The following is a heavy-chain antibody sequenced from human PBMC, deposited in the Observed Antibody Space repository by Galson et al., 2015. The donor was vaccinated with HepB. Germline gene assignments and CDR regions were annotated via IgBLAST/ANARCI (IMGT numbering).Heavy chain of an antibody. Sequence: SLRLSCAASGFSFSTNWMTWVRQAPGKGLEWVANIKQDGSEKYYVDSVKGRFTISRDNAKSSLYLQMNSLRAEDTAVYYCARHTVTYWYFDLWGRGTLVTVSS. CDR1: GFSFSTNW. V-gene: IGHV3-7*03. CDR3: ARHTVTYWYFDL. D-gene: IGHD4-17*01. CDR2: IKQDGSEK. J-gene: IGHJ2*01.